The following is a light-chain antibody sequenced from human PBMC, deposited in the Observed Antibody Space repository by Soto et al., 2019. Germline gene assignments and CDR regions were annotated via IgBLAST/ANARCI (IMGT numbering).Light chain of an antibody. CDR2: EGT. V-gene: IGLV2-23*01. CDR3: CSFAVGAALV. Sequence: QSALTQPASVSASPGQSITISCTGTSSNVGTYDLVSWYQHHPDKAPKLIIYEGTKRPSGISSRFSGSKSGNTASLTISGLHAEDDADYYCCSFAVGAALVFGGRTQLTVL. CDR1: SSNVGTYDL. J-gene: IGLJ2*01.